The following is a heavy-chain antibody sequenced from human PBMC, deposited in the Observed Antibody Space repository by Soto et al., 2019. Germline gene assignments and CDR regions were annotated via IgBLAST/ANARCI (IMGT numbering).Heavy chain of an antibody. V-gene: IGHV4-31*03. D-gene: IGHD2-2*02. CDR2: IYYSGST. J-gene: IGHJ3*02. CDR3: ARVIVVVPAAIRDAFDI. Sequence: TLSLTCTVSGGSISSGGYYWSWIRQHPGKGLEWIGYIYYSGSTYYNPSLKSRVTISVDTSKNQFSLKLSSVTAADTAVYYCARVIVVVPAAIRDAFDIWGQGAIVTVSS. CDR1: GGSISSGGYY.